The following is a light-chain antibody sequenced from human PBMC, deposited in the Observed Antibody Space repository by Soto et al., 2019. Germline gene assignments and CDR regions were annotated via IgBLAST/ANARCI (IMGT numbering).Light chain of an antibody. J-gene: IGKJ1*01. V-gene: IGKV3-15*01. CDR2: GAS. CDR3: QQYNSWLWT. Sequence: EIVMTQSPATLSVSPGERATFSCRASQSVSSNLAWYQQKPGQAPRLLIYGASTRATGIPARFSGSGSGTEFTLIISSLQSEDSAVYYCQQYNSWLWTFGQGTKV. CDR1: QSVSSN.